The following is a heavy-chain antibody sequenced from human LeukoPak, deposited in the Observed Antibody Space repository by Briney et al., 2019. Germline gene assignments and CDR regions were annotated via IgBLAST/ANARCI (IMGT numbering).Heavy chain of an antibody. D-gene: IGHD4-23*01. CDR1: CGALSGSY. CDR2: ISHSGDT. V-gene: IGHV4-34*01. J-gene: IGHJ4*02. CDR3: ARGSNSVAY. Sequence: KPSETPSLTFAVYCGALSGSYWGGIPPPPREGLEWVGEISHSGDTNYNPSLKSRVTISLGATKNQFSLNLSSVTAADTAVYYCARGSNSVAYWGQGTLVTVSS.